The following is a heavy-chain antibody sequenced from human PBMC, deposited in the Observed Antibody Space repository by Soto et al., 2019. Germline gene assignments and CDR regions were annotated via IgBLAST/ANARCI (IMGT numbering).Heavy chain of an antibody. CDR1: GGSISSSSYY. CDR3: ARHLSSAAAPGDY. CDR2: IYYSGST. D-gene: IGHD6-13*01. Sequence: QLQLQESGPGLVKPSETLSLTCTVSGGSISSSSYYWGWIRQPPGKGLEWIGSIYYSGSTYYNPSLKSRVTISVDTSKNQFSLKLSSVTAADTAVYYCARHLSSAAAPGDYWGQGTLVIVSS. J-gene: IGHJ4*02. V-gene: IGHV4-39*01.